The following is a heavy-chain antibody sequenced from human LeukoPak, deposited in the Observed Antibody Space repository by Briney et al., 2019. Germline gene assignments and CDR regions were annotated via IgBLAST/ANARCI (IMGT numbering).Heavy chain of an antibody. CDR1: GYTFTSYW. CDR3: ARRGIAVAYDCFDI. J-gene: IGHJ3*02. Sequence: GESRKISCKGSGYTFTSYWIAWVRKMPGKGLEWMGIIYPGDSDTRNRPSFQGQVTISADKSISTAYLQWSCLKASDTAVYYLARRGIAVAYDCFDIWGQGTMVTVSS. CDR2: IYPGDSDT. V-gene: IGHV5-51*01. D-gene: IGHD6-19*01.